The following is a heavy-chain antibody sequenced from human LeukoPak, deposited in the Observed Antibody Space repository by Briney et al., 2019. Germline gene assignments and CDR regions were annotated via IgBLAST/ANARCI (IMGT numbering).Heavy chain of an antibody. CDR1: GFTFSNYA. V-gene: IGHV3-23*01. CDR2: ITSSGNT. J-gene: IGHJ4*02. CDR3: AKGDYGDCY. Sequence: GGSLRLSCAASGFTFSNYAMAWVRQAPGKGLEWVSSITSSGNTYYADSVKGRLTISRDNSKNTVYLQMTSLRAEDTAVYYCAKGDYGDCYWGQGTLVTVSS. D-gene: IGHD4-17*01.